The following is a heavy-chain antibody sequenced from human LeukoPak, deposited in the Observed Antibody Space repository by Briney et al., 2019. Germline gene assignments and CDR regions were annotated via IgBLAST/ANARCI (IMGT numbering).Heavy chain of an antibody. Sequence: GGSLRLSCAASGFTFNNYAMNWVRQAPGKGLEWVSSISGGGETTYYADSAKGRFTISRDNSQDTLYLQMNSLRAEDTAVYYCARDYADYVGYFFFDYWGQGTLVTVSS. CDR2: ISGGGETT. V-gene: IGHV3-23*01. CDR1: GFTFNNYA. D-gene: IGHD4-17*01. J-gene: IGHJ4*02. CDR3: ARDYADYVGYFFFDY.